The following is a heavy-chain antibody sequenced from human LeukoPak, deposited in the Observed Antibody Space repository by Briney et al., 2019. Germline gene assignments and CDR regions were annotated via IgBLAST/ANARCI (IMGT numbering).Heavy chain of an antibody. J-gene: IGHJ4*02. V-gene: IGHV3-30*19. CDR2: ISYDGSNK. Sequence: GGSLRLSCAASGFTFSSYGMHWVRQAPGKGLEWVAVISYDGSNKYYADSVKGRFTISRDNSKNTLYLQMNSLRAEDTAVYYCATSSTVVTHFDYWGQGTLVTVSS. CDR3: ATSSTVVTHFDY. CDR1: GFTFSSYG. D-gene: IGHD4-23*01.